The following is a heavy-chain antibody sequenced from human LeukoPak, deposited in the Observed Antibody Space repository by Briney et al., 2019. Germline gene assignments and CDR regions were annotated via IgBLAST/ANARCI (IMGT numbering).Heavy chain of an antibody. V-gene: IGHV3-21*01. CDR2: ISSSSSYI. Sequence: PGGSLRLSCAASGFTFSSYSMNWVRQAPGKGLEWVSSISSSSSYIYYADSVKGRFTISRDNAKNSLYLQMNSLRAEDTAVYYCARAGNYNFWSGYRGTDYWGQGTLVTVSS. D-gene: IGHD3-3*01. J-gene: IGHJ4*02. CDR1: GFTFSSYS. CDR3: ARAGNYNFWSGYRGTDY.